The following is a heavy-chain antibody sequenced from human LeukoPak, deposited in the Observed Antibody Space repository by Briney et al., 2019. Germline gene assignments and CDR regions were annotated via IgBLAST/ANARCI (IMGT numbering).Heavy chain of an antibody. CDR3: ARIPPHSSGQLGVDY. CDR1: GGSISSYY. Sequence: PSETLSLTCTVSGGSISSYYWSWIRQPPGKGLEWIGYIYYSGSTNYNPSLKSRVTISVDTSKNQFSLKLSPVTAADTAVYYCARIPPHSSGQLGVDYWGQGTLVTVSS. D-gene: IGHD3-22*01. V-gene: IGHV4-59*01. CDR2: IYYSGST. J-gene: IGHJ4*02.